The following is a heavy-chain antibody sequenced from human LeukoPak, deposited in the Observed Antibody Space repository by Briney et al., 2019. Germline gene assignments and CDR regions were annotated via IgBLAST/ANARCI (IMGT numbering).Heavy chain of an antibody. CDR3: AGVYYSNSYDYWYFDL. D-gene: IGHD6-13*01. CDR2: IYYSGST. J-gene: IGHJ2*01. CDR1: GGSIRSYY. V-gene: IGHV4-59*01. Sequence: SETLSLTCTVSGGSIRSYYWSWIRQPPGKGLEWIGYIYYSGSTNYNPSLKSRVTISVDTSKNQFSLKLSSVTAADTAVYYCAGVYYSNSYDYWYFDLWGRGTLVTVSS.